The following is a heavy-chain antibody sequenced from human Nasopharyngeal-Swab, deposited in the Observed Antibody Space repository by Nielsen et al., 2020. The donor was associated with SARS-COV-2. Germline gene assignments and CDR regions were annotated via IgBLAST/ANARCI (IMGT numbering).Heavy chain of an antibody. CDR2: IYYSGST. Sequence: SETLSLTCTVSGGSISSSSYYWGWIRQPPGKGLERIGRIYYSGSTYYNPSLKSRVTISVDTSKNQFSLKLSSVTAADTAVYYCARHKYCSSTSCYFRREKASYYYMDVWGKGTTVTVSS. CDR1: GGSISSSSYY. J-gene: IGHJ6*03. V-gene: IGHV4-39*01. CDR3: ARHKYCSSTSCYFRREKASYYYMDV. D-gene: IGHD2-2*01.